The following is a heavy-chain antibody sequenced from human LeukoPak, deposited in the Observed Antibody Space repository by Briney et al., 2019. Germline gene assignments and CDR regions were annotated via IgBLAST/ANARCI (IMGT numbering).Heavy chain of an antibody. D-gene: IGHD3-22*01. CDR1: GGSISSSSYY. CDR2: IYYSGST. V-gene: IGHV4-39*07. J-gene: IGHJ4*02. CDR3: ARRGGYYDSSGFSY. Sequence: SETLSLTCAVSGGSISSSSYYWGWIRQPPGKGLEWIGGIYYSGSTYYNPSLKSRVTISVDTSKNQFSLKLSSVTAADTAVYYCARRGGYYDSSGFSYWGQGTLVTVSS.